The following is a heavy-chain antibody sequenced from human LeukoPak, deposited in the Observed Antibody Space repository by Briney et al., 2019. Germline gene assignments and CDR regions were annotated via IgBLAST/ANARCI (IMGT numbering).Heavy chain of an antibody. D-gene: IGHD1-14*01. CDR3: AKGAGFAEPLPEY. V-gene: IGHV1-3*01. Sequence: ASVKVSCKASGYTFTSYAIQWVRQAPGQRLEWMGWINAGHGNTKYSQKFQGRVTITRDTSASTAYMELSSLRSEDTAVYYCAKGAGFAEPLPEYWGQGTLLTVSS. J-gene: IGHJ4*02. CDR2: INAGHGNT. CDR1: GYTFTSYA.